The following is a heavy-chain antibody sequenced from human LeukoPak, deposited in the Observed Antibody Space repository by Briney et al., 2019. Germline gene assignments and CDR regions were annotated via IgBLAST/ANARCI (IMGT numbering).Heavy chain of an antibody. V-gene: IGHV4-38-2*02. CDR2: IYHSGST. CDR1: GYSINSGYY. CDR3: ARVLKGRAPFDY. Sequence: SETLSLTCTVSGYSINSGYYWGWIRPPPGKGLEWIGSIYHSGSTYYNPSLKSRVTISVDTSKNQFSLKLSSVTAADTAVYYCARVLKGRAPFDYWGQGTLVTVSS. J-gene: IGHJ4*02.